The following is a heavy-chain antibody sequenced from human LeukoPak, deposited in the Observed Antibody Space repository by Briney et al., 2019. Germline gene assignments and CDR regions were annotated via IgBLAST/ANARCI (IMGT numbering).Heavy chain of an antibody. J-gene: IGHJ4*02. D-gene: IGHD6-13*01. Sequence: SETLSLTCTVSGGSISSSGYYWGWIRQPPGKGLEWIGSIYYSGSTYYNPSLKSRVTISVDTSKNQFSLKLSSVTAADTAVYYCARGRPPLGKSYSSSWYASSPPRSYYFDYWGQGTLVTVSS. CDR3: ARGRPPLGKSYSSSWYASSPPRSYYFDY. CDR2: IYYSGST. V-gene: IGHV4-39*07. CDR1: GGSISSSGYY.